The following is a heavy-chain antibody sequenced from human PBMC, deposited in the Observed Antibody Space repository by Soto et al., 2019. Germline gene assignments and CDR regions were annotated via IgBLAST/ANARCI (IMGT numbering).Heavy chain of an antibody. Sequence: EVQLLESGGGLVQPGGSLRLSCAASGFRFSDYEMSWARQAPGKGLEWVSFISDTGHTTRYAESVEGRFTISRDNSKNTLYRKMNKLRADDPAVYYCAQGGYLDYRGQGSLVTDSS. CDR1: GFRFSDYE. D-gene: IGHD5-18*01. CDR2: ISDTGHTT. V-gene: IGHV3-23*01. J-gene: IGHJ4*02. CDR3: AQGGYLDY.